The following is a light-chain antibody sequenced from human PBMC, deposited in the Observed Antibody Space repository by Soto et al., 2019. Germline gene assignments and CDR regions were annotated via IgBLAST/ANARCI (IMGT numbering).Light chain of an antibody. Sequence: EIVLTQSPGTLSLSPGVRATLSCRASQSVRNNYLVWYQQRPGQPPRFLMYDVSTRAAGIPDRFSGSGSGTDFTLTISRLEPEDFAVYYFQQYGSTPLTFGGGTKVEIE. CDR3: QQYGSTPLT. J-gene: IGKJ4*01. CDR2: DVS. V-gene: IGKV3-20*01. CDR1: QSVRNNY.